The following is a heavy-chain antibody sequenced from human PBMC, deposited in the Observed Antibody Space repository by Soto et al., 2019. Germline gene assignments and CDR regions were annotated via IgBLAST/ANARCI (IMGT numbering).Heavy chain of an antibody. CDR3: AKERAGGSGTYSNSYYYYGTDV. D-gene: IGHD1-26*01. CDR2: ISYDGKNK. J-gene: IGHJ6*02. V-gene: IGHV3-30*18. Sequence: GGSLRRSCAASGFTFRNYVMHGVRQARGKGLEWVSVISYDGKNKNYADSVMGRFTISRDDSKNTVYMQVNNLRAEDTAVYYCAKERAGGSGTYSNSYYYYGTDVWGQGTTVTVSS. CDR1: GFTFRNYV.